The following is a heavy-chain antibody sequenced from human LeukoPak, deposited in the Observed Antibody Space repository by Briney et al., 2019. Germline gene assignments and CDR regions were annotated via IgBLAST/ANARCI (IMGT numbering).Heavy chain of an antibody. D-gene: IGHD2-2*01. CDR3: ARGSKPAAMIGPWCFDL. Sequence: GGSLRLSCAASGFTFSSYSMNWVRQAPGKGLEWVSSISSSSSYIYYADSVKGRFTISRDNAKNSLYLQMNSLRAEDTAVYYCARGSKPAAMIGPWCFDLWGRGTLVTVSS. V-gene: IGHV3-21*01. CDR1: GFTFSSYS. J-gene: IGHJ2*01. CDR2: ISSSSSYI.